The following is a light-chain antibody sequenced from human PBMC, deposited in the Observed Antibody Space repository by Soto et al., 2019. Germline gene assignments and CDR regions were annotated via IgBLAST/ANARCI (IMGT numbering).Light chain of an antibody. CDR2: GAS. CDR1: QSISSSY. CDR3: QQYGSSHRFT. V-gene: IGKV3-20*01. Sequence: EIVLTQSPGNLSLSPGERVTLSCRASQSISSSYLAWYQQKPGQAPRLLIYGASNRATAIPDRFSGSGSGTDFTLTISRLEPEDFAVYYCQQYGSSHRFTFGPGTKVDVK. J-gene: IGKJ3*01.